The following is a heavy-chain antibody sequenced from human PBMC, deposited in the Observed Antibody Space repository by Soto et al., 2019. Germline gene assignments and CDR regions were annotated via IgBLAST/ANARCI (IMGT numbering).Heavy chain of an antibody. J-gene: IGHJ4*02. CDR2: ISGYNGNT. Sequence: QVQLVQSGVEVKKPGASVKVSCKASGYTFTNYGITWVRQAPGQGLEWLGWISGYNGNTNYAQNFQGRVTMTTDTSTSTAYMDLRSVRYDDTAVYYCARGGRFAVADTDYWGQGTLLTVSS. CDR1: GYTFTNYG. V-gene: IGHV1-18*01. CDR3: ARGGRFAVADTDY. D-gene: IGHD3-3*01.